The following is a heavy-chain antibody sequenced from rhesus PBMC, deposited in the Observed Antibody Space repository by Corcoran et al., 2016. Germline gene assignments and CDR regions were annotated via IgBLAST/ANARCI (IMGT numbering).Heavy chain of an antibody. J-gene: IGHJ6*01. CDR2: IYGSGGST. CDR1: GGSISSSNW. Sequence: QVQLQESGPAVVKPSETLSLTCAVSGGSISSSNWWSWIRQSPGKGLEWIGGIYGSGGSTEYNPSLKSRVTSSKDTSKNQFSLKLSSVTAADTAVYYCARAGGFWTGFYGLDSWGQGVVVTVSS. V-gene: IGHV4-93*01. D-gene: IGHD3-3*01. CDR3: ARAGGFWTGFYGLDS.